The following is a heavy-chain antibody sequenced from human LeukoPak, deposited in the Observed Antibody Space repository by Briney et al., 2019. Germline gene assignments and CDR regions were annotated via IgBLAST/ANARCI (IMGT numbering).Heavy chain of an antibody. CDR3: ARGLIRGFGGYDWEFFDY. CDR2: ILPIIDVA. CDR1: GYTFTSYG. Sequence: ASVKVSCKASGYTFTSYGISWVRQAPGQALEWMGRILPIIDVANYAQRFQGRVTFTADKSTSTAYMELTGLRSDDTAIYYCARGLIRGFGGYDWEFFDYWGQGTLVTVSS. V-gene: IGHV1-69*04. D-gene: IGHD5-12*01. J-gene: IGHJ4*02.